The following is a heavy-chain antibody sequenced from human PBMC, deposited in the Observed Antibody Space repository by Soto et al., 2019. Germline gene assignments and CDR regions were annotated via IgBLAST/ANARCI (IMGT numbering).Heavy chain of an antibody. V-gene: IGHV3-30-3*01. Sequence: QVQLVESGGGVVQPGRSLRLSCAASGFTFSSYAMHWVRQDPGQGLEWVAVISYDGSNKYYADSVKGRFTISRDNYKNALYLQMNSLRAEDTAVYYCARDRTGSSWLRYWGQGTLVTVYS. CDR2: ISYDGSNK. CDR1: GFTFSSYA. CDR3: ARDRTGSSWLRY. D-gene: IGHD6-13*01. J-gene: IGHJ4*02.